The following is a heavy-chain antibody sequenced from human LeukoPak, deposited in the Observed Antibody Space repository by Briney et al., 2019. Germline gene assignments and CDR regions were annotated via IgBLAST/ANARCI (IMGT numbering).Heavy chain of an antibody. J-gene: IGHJ4*02. V-gene: IGHV3-64*01. CDR2: TSSNGGST. CDR3: ARGEYSYGYWGVHPTFDY. D-gene: IGHD5-18*01. CDR1: GFTFSSYA. Sequence: PGGSLRLSCAASGFTFSSYAMHWVRQALGKGLEYVSATSSNGGSTYYANSVKGRFTISRDNSKNTLYLQMGSLRAEDMAVYYCARGEYSYGYWGVHPTFDYWGQGTLVTVSS.